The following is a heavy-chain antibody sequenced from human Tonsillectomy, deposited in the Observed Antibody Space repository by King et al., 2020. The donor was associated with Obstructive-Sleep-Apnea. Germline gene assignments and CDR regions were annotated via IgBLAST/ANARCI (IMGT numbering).Heavy chain of an antibody. CDR3: ASSGTTCLFDC. J-gene: IGHJ4*02. CDR2: IYPGDSDT. Sequence: QLVQSGAEVKEPGASLKISCKGSGYNFANYWIGWVRQMPGKGLEWMGIIYPGDSDTRYSPSFQGHVTISADTSISTAYLQWSSLKASDTAMYYCASSGTTCLFDCWGQGTLVTVSS. V-gene: IGHV5-51*01. CDR1: GYNFANYW. D-gene: IGHD1-26*01.